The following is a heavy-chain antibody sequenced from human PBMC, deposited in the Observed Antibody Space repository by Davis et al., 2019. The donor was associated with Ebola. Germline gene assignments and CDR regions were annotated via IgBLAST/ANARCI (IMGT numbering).Heavy chain of an antibody. V-gene: IGHV3-21*01. CDR2: ISSSSSYI. Sequence: PGGSLRLSCAASGFTVSSNYMSWVRQAPGKGLEWVSSISSSSSYIYYADSVKGRFTISRDNAKNSLYLQMNSLRAEDTAVYYCARDVGVYYGPHLADYWGQGTLVTVSS. J-gene: IGHJ4*02. CDR3: ARDVGVYYGPHLADY. CDR1: GFTVSSNY. D-gene: IGHD3-10*01.